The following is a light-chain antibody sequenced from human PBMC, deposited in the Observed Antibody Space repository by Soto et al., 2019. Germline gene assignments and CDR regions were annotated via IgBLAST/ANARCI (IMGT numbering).Light chain of an antibody. J-gene: IGLJ1*01. CDR1: SSDVGGYNY. Sequence: QSFLTQPASVSGSPGQSITISCTGASSDVGGYNYVSWYQQHPGKAPKLLIYEVTNRPSGVSNRFSGSKSGNTASLTISGLRAEDEADYYCSSYTTSTTPYVFGTGTKVTVL. CDR3: SSYTTSTTPYV. CDR2: EVT. V-gene: IGLV2-14*01.